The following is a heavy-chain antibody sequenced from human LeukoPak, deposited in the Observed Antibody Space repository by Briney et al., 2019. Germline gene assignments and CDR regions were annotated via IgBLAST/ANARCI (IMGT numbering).Heavy chain of an antibody. Sequence: SVKVSCKASGGTFSSYAISWVRQAPGQGLEWMGGIIPIFGTANYAQKFQGRVTITTDESTSTAYMELSSLRSEDTAVYYCAKDPLIVVVPAAHENWGQGTLVTVSS. J-gene: IGHJ4*02. CDR2: IIPIFGTA. V-gene: IGHV1-69*05. CDR1: GGTFSSYA. CDR3: AKDPLIVVVPAAHEN. D-gene: IGHD2-2*01.